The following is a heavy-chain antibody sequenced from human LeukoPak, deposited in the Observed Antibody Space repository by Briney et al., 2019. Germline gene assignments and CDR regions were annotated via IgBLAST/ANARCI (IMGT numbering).Heavy chain of an antibody. CDR2: ISGIGGST. CDR3: ARDPGYCSGGSCYTRSYYFDY. J-gene: IGHJ4*02. V-gene: IGHV3-23*01. CDR1: GFTFSIYA. D-gene: IGHD2-15*01. Sequence: GGSLRLSCAASGFTFSIYAMNWVRQAPGKGLEWVSSISGIGGSTYYADSVKGRFTSSRDNSKNTLYLQMNSLRAEDTAVYYCARDPGYCSGGSCYTRSYYFDYWGRGTLVTVSS.